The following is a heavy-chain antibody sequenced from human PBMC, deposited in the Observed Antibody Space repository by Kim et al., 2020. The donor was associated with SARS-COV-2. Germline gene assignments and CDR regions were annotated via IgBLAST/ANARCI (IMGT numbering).Heavy chain of an antibody. V-gene: IGHV4-34*01. CDR3: ARGKKGRDYYGSGSRLSTTNWFDP. J-gene: IGHJ5*02. Sequence: SETLSLTCAVYGGSFSGYYWSWIRQPPGKGLEWIGEINHSGSTNYNPSLKSRVTISVDTSKNQFSLKLSSVTAADTAVYYCARGKKGRDYYGSGSRLSTTNWFDPWGQGTLVTVSS. D-gene: IGHD3-10*01. CDR1: GGSFSGYY. CDR2: INHSGST.